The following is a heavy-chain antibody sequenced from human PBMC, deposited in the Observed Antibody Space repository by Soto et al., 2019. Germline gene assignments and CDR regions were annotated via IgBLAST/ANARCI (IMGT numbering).Heavy chain of an antibody. CDR3: ARDEDGYNPFDY. CDR2: ISSSGSTI. CDR1: GFTFRSYE. D-gene: IGHD6-25*01. V-gene: IGHV3-48*03. Sequence: GESLRHSCAASGFTFRSYEVNGVRQATGEGREGVSYISSSGSTIYYADSVKGRFTISRDNAKTSLYLQINSLRAEDPAVYYCARDEDGYNPFDYWGQGTLVTVSS. J-gene: IGHJ4*02.